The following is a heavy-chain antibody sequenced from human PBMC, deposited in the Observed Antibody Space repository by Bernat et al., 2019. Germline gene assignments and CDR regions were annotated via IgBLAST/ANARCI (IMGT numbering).Heavy chain of an antibody. CDR1: GFTFSSYP. J-gene: IGHJ4*02. Sequence: EVQLLESGGGLVQPGGSLRLSCAASGFTFSSYPMSWVRQAPGKGLEWVSAISGSGGSTYYADSVKGRFTISRDNSKNTLYLQMNSLRAEDTAVYYGAKVPGSAAAGEGFYFDYWGQGTLVTVSS. D-gene: IGHD6-13*01. CDR3: AKVPGSAAAGEGFYFDY. CDR2: ISGSGGST. V-gene: IGHV3-23*01.